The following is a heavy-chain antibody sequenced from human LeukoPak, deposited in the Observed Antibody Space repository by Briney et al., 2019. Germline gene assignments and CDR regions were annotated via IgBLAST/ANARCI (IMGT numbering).Heavy chain of an antibody. CDR3: AREYSSSWYNPDYYYYYYMDV. J-gene: IGHJ6*03. CDR1: GFTFSSYE. Sequence: PGGSLRLSCAASGFTFSSYEMNWVRQAPGKGLEWVSSISSSNSYIYYADSVKGRFTISRDNAKNSLYLQMNSLRAEDTAVYYCAREYSSSWYNPDYYYYYYMDVWGKGTTVTVSS. D-gene: IGHD6-13*01. CDR2: ISSSNSYI. V-gene: IGHV3-21*01.